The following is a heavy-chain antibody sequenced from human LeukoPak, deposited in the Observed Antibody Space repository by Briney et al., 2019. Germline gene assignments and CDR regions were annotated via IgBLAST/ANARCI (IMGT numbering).Heavy chain of an antibody. CDR3: TTGGDYDSSGYYRIGEYYFDY. CDR2: IKSKTDGGTT. CDR1: GFTFSNAW. D-gene: IGHD3-22*01. J-gene: IGHJ4*02. V-gene: IGHV3-15*01. Sequence: GGSLRLSCAASGFTFSNAWMSWVRQAPGKGLEWVGRIKSKTDGGTTDYAAPVKGRFTISRDDSKNTLYLQMNSLKTEDTAVYYCTTGGDYDSSGYYRIGEYYFDYWGQGTLVTVSS.